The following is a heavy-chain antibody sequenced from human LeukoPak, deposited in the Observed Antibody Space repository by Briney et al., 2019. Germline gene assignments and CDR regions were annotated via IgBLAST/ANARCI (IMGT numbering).Heavy chain of an antibody. D-gene: IGHD2-2*01. CDR2: INHSGST. V-gene: IGHV4-34*01. CDR1: GGSFSGYY. Sequence: SSETLSPTCAVYGGSFSGYYWSWIRQPPGKGLEWIGEINHSGSTNYNPSLKSRVTISVDTSKNQFSLKLSSVTAADPAVYYCARARGRYCSSTSCYEAYYYYGMDVWGQGTTVTVSS. J-gene: IGHJ6*02. CDR3: ARARGRYCSSTSCYEAYYYYGMDV.